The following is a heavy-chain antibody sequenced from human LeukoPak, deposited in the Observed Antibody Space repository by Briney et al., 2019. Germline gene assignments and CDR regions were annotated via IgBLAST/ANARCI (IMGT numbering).Heavy chain of an antibody. CDR1: GFTFSSYA. D-gene: IGHD1-7*01. J-gene: IGHJ4*02. Sequence: GRSLRLSCAASGFTFSSYAMHWVRQAPGKGLEWVAVISYDGSNKYYADSVKGRFTISRDNSKNTLYLQMSSLRAEDTAVYYCANRDITGTTLFDWGQGTLVTVSS. CDR2: ISYDGSNK. CDR3: ANRDITGTTLFD. V-gene: IGHV3-30-3*01.